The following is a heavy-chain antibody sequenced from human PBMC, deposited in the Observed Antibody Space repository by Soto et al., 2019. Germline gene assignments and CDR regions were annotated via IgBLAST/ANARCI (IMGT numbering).Heavy chain of an antibody. CDR3: QVVAAPWGMDV. CDR2: IYYSGST. CDR1: GGSISSGDYY. J-gene: IGHJ6*02. Sequence: PSATLSLTCTVSGGSISSGDYYWSWILRPPGKGLEWIVYIYYSGSTYYNPSLKSRVTVSVDTSKNQFSLKLSSVTAADTAVYYCQVVAAPWGMDVWGQGTTVTVSS. D-gene: IGHD2-15*01. V-gene: IGHV4-30-4*01.